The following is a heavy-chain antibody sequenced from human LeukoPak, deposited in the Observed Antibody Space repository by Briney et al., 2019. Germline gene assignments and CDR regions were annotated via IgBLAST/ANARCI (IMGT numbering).Heavy chain of an antibody. CDR2: IYYSGST. J-gene: IGHJ4*02. Sequence: SETLSLTCTVSGGSISSSSYYWGWIRQPPGKGLEWIGSIYYSGSTYYNPSLKSRVTISVDTSKNQFSLKLSSVTAADTAVYYCARVGSSGWYLDYWGQGTLVTVSS. V-gene: IGHV4-39*07. CDR3: ARVGSSGWYLDY. CDR1: GGSISSSSYY. D-gene: IGHD6-19*01.